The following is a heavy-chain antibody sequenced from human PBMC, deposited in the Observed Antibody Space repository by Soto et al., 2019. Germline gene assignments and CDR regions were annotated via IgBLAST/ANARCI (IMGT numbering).Heavy chain of an antibody. CDR3: ARYDVGLVGVEY. D-gene: IGHD3-10*01. CDR1: GFTVSSNY. J-gene: IGHJ4*02. CDR2: IYSGAGT. V-gene: IGHV3-66*01. Sequence: EVQLVESGGGLVQPGGSLRLSCAASGFTVSSNYMSWVRQAPGKGLEWVSVIYSGAGTFYADSVKGRFIISRDNSKNMLFIQMNSLRAGGTGVYLCARYDVGLVGVEYWGQGTLGTV.